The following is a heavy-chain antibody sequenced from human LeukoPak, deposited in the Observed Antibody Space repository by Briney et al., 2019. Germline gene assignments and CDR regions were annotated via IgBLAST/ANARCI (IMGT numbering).Heavy chain of an antibody. V-gene: IGHV5-51*01. Sequence: GESLKISCKASGYSFISHWIGWVRQRPGQGLEFMGIIYPYDSDTKYSPSLQGQVTISVDKSISITYLQWRSLKASDTAMYYCARSKLKYYYGSGSRIYYYYNYMDVWGKGTTVTISS. CDR3: ARSKLKYYYGSGSRIYYYYNYMDV. D-gene: IGHD3-10*01. CDR1: GYSFISHW. J-gene: IGHJ6*03. CDR2: IYPYDSDT.